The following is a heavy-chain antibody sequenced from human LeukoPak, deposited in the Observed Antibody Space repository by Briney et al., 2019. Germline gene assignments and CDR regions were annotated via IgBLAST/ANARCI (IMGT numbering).Heavy chain of an antibody. D-gene: IGHD3-3*01. CDR3: AREIILFLEWRHY. J-gene: IGHJ4*02. CDR1: GYTFTDYF. CDR2: INPKIGST. Sequence: GASVKVSCKASGYTFTDYFMYWVRQAPGQGLEWMGWINPKIGSTNYAQSFQGRVTLTRDTSITTVYMELTSLRSDNTAVYFCAREIILFLEWRHYWGQGTLVTVSS. V-gene: IGHV1-2*02.